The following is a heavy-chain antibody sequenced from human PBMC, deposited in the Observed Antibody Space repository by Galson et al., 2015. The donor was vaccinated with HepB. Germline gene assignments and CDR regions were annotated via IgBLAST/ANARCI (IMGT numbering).Heavy chain of an antibody. CDR2: IYYSGST. V-gene: IGHV4-59*01. J-gene: IGHJ6*02. CDR3: ARAPKYQLLYAVVPDYYYGMDV. D-gene: IGHD2-2*02. CDR1: GGSISSYY. Sequence: SETLSLTCTVSGGSISSYYWSWIRQPPGKGLEWIGYIYYSGSTNYNPSLKSRVTISVDTSKNQFSLKLSSVTAADTAVYYCARAPKYQLLYAVVPDYYYGMDVWGQGTTVTVSS.